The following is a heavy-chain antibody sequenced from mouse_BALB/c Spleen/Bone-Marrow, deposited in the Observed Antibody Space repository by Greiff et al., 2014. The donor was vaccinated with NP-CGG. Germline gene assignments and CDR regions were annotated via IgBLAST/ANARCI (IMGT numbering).Heavy chain of an antibody. J-gene: IGHJ4*01. CDR1: GFNIKDTY. V-gene: IGHV14-3*02. CDR2: IDSANGNT. D-gene: IGHD4-1*01. CDR3: ARWEYYAMDY. Sequence: VQLKQSGAELVKPGASVKLSCTASGFNIKDTYIHWVKQRPEQGLEWIGRIDSANGNTKYDPKFQGKATITADTSSNTAYLQLSSLTSEDIAVYYCARWEYYAMDYWGQGTSVTVSS.